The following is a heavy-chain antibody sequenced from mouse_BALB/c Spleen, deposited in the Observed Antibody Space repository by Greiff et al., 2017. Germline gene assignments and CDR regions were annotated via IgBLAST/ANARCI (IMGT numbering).Heavy chain of an antibody. V-gene: IGHV1-18*01. Sequence: VQLKQSGPELVKPGASMKISCKASGYSFTGYTMNWVKQSHGKNLEWIGLINPYNGGTSYNQKFKGKATLTVDKSSSTAYMELLSLTSEDSAVYYCARYKYGNYRLYYYAMDYWGQGTSVTVSS. CDR2: INPYNGGT. CDR1: GYSFTGYT. J-gene: IGHJ4*01. CDR3: ARYKYGNYRLYYYAMDY. D-gene: IGHD2-10*02.